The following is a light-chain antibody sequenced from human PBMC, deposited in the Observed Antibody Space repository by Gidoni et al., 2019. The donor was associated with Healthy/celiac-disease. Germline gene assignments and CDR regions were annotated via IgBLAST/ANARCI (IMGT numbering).Light chain of an antibody. CDR1: SSTIGSNT. V-gene: IGLV1-44*01. CDR2: SNN. CDR3: AAWDDSLNGWV. Sequence: QSVLTQPPSASGTPGQRVTISCSGSSSTIGSNTVNWYQQLPGTAPKLLIYSNNQRPSGVPDRFSGSKSGTSASLAISVLQSEDEADYYCAAWDDSLNGWVFGGGTKLTVL. J-gene: IGLJ3*02.